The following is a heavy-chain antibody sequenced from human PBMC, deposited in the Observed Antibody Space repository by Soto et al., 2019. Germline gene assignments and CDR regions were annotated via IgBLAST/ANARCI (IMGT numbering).Heavy chain of an antibody. CDR2: IIPIFGTA. Sequence: GASVKVSCKASGGTFSSYAISWVRQAPGQGLEWMGGIIPIFGTANYAQKFQGRVTITADESTSTAYMELSSLRSEDTAVYYCARSPIVVVPAAIRLGAFDIWGQGTMVTVSS. CDR1: GGTFSSYA. J-gene: IGHJ3*02. D-gene: IGHD2-2*02. CDR3: ARSPIVVVPAAIRLGAFDI. V-gene: IGHV1-69*13.